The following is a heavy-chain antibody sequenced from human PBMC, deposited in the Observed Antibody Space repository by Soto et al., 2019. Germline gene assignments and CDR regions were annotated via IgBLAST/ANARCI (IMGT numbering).Heavy chain of an antibody. CDR3: ARDTVGISSPGVY. V-gene: IGHV4-4*07. CDR2: IYTSGTI. D-gene: IGHD4-17*01. Sequence: QVQLQESGPGLVKPSETLSLTCTVSDGSINGYYWTWIRQPAGKGLEWIGRIYTSGTISYNPSLKSRVTMSLDTSKNLFSLRLTSVTAADTAMYYCARDTVGISSPGVYWGRGTLVTVSS. J-gene: IGHJ4*02. CDR1: DGSINGYY.